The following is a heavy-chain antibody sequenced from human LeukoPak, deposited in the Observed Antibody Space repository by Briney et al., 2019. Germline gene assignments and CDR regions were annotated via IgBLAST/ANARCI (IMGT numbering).Heavy chain of an antibody. CDR3: ARADFWSGKFDY. Sequence: SETLSLTCTVSGGSISSYYWSWIRQPPGKGLEWIGYIYYSGSTNYNPSLKSRVTISVDTSKNQFSLKLSSVTTADTAVYYCARADFWSGKFDYWGQGTLVTVSS. V-gene: IGHV4-59*01. CDR1: GGSISSYY. D-gene: IGHD3-3*01. CDR2: IYYSGST. J-gene: IGHJ4*02.